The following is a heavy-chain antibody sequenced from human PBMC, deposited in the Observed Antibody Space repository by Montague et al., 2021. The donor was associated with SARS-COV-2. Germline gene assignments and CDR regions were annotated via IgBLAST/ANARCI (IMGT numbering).Heavy chain of an antibody. CDR2: IHHGGST. V-gene: IGHV4-34*01. CDR3: ARLGDGVVPSPILGVGPYYSYYYMDV. D-gene: IGHD3-10*01. Sequence: SXTLSLTCAVHGGSFSTYSWNWIRQPPGKGLEWIGEIHHGGSTNYNPSLKSRVTTSADTSKNQFSLKLTSVAAADTAVYYCARLGDGVVPSPILGVGPYYSYYYMDVWGKGTTVTVSS. J-gene: IGHJ6*03. CDR1: GGSFSTYS.